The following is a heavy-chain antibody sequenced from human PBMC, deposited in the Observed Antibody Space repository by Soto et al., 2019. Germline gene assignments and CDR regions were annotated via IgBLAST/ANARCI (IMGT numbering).Heavy chain of an antibody. CDR1: GGSISSDDCY. Sequence: QVQLQESGPGLVEPSQTLSLTCSVSGGSISSDDCYWSWIRQHPGKGLEWIGNIFFSGNTYYNPSLKSRVSLSADTSNNQFSLRVTSVTAADTAVYYCASLRGSGTNVLFDHWGQGSLVTVSS. D-gene: IGHD3-10*01. CDR3: ASLRGSGTNVLFDH. CDR2: IFFSGNT. J-gene: IGHJ4*02. V-gene: IGHV4-31*03.